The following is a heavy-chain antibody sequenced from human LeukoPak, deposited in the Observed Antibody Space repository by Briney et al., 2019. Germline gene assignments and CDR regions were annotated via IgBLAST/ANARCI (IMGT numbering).Heavy chain of an antibody. D-gene: IGHD3-10*01. V-gene: IGHV1-24*01. J-gene: IGHJ3*02. CDR3: ATPHPYGSGSYYNEYAFDI. CDR2: FDPEDGET. CDR1: GYTLTELS. Sequence: GASVKVSCKVSGYTLTELSMHWVRQAPGNGLEWMGGFDPEDGETIYAQKFQGRVTMTEDTSTDTAYMELSSLRSEDTAVYYCATPHPYGSGSYYNEYAFDIWGQGTMVTVSS.